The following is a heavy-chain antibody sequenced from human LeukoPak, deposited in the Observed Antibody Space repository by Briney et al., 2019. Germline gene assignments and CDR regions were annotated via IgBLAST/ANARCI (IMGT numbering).Heavy chain of an antibody. D-gene: IGHD3-10*01. CDR3: ARNIDYYGSGPVMAWDY. CDR1: GFTFSSYA. J-gene: IGHJ4*02. CDR2: ISYDGSNK. V-gene: IGHV3-30*04. Sequence: PGGSLRLSCAASGFTFSSYAMHWVRQAPGKGLEWVAAISYDGSNKYYADSVKGRFTISRDNSKNTLYLQMNSLRADDTAVYYCARNIDYYGSGPVMAWDYWGQGTLVTVSS.